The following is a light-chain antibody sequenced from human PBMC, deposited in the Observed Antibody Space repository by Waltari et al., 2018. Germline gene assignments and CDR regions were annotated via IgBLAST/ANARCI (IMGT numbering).Light chain of an antibody. Sequence: EIVLTQSPGTLSLSPGERAPLSCRASQSVSSSYLAWYQQKPGQAPRLLIYGAASRATGIPDRFSGSGSGTDFTLTISRLEPEDFAVYYCQQYGSSRITFGQGTRLEIK. CDR2: GAA. CDR3: QQYGSSRIT. J-gene: IGKJ5*01. V-gene: IGKV3-20*01. CDR1: QSVSSSY.